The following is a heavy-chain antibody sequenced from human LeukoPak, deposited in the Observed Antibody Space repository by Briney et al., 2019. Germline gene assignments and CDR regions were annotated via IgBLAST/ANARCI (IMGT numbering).Heavy chain of an antibody. J-gene: IGHJ5*02. CDR2: IFSGDDT. V-gene: IGHV3-66*01. D-gene: IGHD2-2*01. Sequence: PGGSLRLSCAASGFTVSSEYMSWVRQAPGKGLEWVSVIFSGDDTYYADSVKGRFTISRGSSENTLYLQMNSLRAEDTAVYYCARDFGRGYCSTNNCYGWFDPWGQGTLVTVSS. CDR3: ARDFGRGYCSTNNCYGWFDP. CDR1: GFTVSSEY.